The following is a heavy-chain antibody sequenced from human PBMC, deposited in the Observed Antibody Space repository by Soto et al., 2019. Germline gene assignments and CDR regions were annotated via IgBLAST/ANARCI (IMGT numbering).Heavy chain of an antibody. CDR2: ISDGGSNK. D-gene: IGHD3-3*01. CDR3: TKRRNVLRFLEWSSGMEV. Sequence: GGSLRLSCAASGFTFSNYGMHWVRQAPGKGLEWVAFISDGGSNKYYADSMKGRFTMSRDNSKSTLYLQMNSLRVEDTAVYYCTKRRNVLRFLEWSSGMEVWGQGTTVTVS. V-gene: IGHV3-30*18. CDR1: GFTFSNYG. J-gene: IGHJ6*02.